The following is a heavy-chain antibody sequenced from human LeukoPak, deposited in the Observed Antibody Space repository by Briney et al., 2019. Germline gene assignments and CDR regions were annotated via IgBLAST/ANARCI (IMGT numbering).Heavy chain of an antibody. V-gene: IGHV4-39*01. J-gene: IGHJ4*02. CDR3: ARRLHYFDY. Sequence: SETLSLTCTVSGGSISSTYDHWDWIRQPPGKGLEWMGGIRYSGTTYHNPSLKGRDTILVDTSNTQFSLRLRPVTAAASAVYCGARRLHYFDYWGQGSLVTVPS. CDR2: IRYSGTT. CDR1: GGSISSTYDH. D-gene: IGHD2-21*02.